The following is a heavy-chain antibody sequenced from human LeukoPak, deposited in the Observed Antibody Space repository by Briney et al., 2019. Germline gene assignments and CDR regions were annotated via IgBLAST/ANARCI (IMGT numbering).Heavy chain of an antibody. J-gene: IGHJ4*02. CDR2: IKSKTDGGPI. Sequence: PGGSLRLSCTASGFTFSNAWMTWVRQAPGKGLEWVGRIKSKTDGGPIGYAAFVKGRFTISRDDSKNMVYLQMNSLRTEDTALYYCTTDLTHWGQGTLVTVSS. V-gene: IGHV3-15*01. CDR1: GFTFSNAW. CDR3: TTDLTH.